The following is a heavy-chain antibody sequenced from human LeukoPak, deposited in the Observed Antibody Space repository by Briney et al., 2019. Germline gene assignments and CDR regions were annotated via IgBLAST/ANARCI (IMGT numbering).Heavy chain of an antibody. Sequence: GGSLRLSCAASGFTFSSYAMHWVRQAPGKGLEWVADISYDGSNKYYADSVKGRLTISRDNSKSTLYLQMNSLRAEDTATYYCARSPYYDILTGFYYYFDYWGQGTLVTVSS. V-gene: IGHV3-30-3*01. J-gene: IGHJ4*02. CDR3: ARSPYYDILTGFYYYFDY. CDR2: ISYDGSNK. D-gene: IGHD3-9*01. CDR1: GFTFSSYA.